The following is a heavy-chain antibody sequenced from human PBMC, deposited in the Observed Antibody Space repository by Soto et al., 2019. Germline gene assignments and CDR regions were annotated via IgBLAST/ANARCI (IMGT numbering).Heavy chain of an antibody. J-gene: IGHJ5*01. CDR2: IYHSGNT. CDR1: GGSISSSNW. D-gene: IGHD3-10*01. V-gene: IGHV4-4*02. Sequence: QVQLQESGPGLVKPSGTLSLTCAVSGGSISSSNWWSWVRQPSGKGREWIGEIYHSGNTNYKTSLKSRVTMAVDKSMNQFSLTLSSVTAADTAVYYCARRWGEGRVDSWGHGTLVTVSS. CDR3: ARRWGEGRVDS.